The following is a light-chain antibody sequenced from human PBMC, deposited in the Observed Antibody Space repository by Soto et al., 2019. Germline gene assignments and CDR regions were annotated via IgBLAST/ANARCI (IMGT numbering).Light chain of an antibody. CDR1: SSNLGADYD. CDR2: NNN. V-gene: IGLV1-40*01. Sequence: QSVLTQPTSVSGAPGQRVSISCTGDSSNLGADYDVHWYRQLPGTAPTLLIYNNNNRPSGVPDRFSGSRSGASASLAITGLQDEDEAIYYCQSVDVSLNVVFGGGTKLTVL. CDR3: QSVDVSLNVV. J-gene: IGLJ2*01.